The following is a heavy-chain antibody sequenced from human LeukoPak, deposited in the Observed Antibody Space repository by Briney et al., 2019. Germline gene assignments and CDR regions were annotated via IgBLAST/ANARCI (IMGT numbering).Heavy chain of an antibody. V-gene: IGHV3-23*01. Sequence: GGSLRLSCAASGFTFSSDAMSWVRQAPGKGLEWVSAISGSGGSTYYADSVKGRFTISRDNAKDTLYLQMNSLRAEDTAVYYCAGHHQAYSRTYWGQGTLVTVSS. CDR2: ISGSGGST. CDR3: AGHHQAYSRTY. D-gene: IGHD6-13*01. CDR1: GFTFSSDA. J-gene: IGHJ4*02.